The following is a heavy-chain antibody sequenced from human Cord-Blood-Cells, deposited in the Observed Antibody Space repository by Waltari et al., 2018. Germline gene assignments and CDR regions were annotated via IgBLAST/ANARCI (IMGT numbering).Heavy chain of an antibody. D-gene: IGHD6-6*01. V-gene: IGHV4-39*01. Sequence: QLQLQESGPGLVKPSETLSLTCTVSGGSISSSSYYWGWIRQPPGKGLEWIGSIYYSGSTYYNPSLNSRVTISVDTSKNQFPLKLSSVTAADTAVYYCARRAGIAARNWFDPWGQGTLVTVSS. CDR2: IYYSGST. CDR3: ARRAGIAARNWFDP. CDR1: GGSISSSSYY. J-gene: IGHJ5*02.